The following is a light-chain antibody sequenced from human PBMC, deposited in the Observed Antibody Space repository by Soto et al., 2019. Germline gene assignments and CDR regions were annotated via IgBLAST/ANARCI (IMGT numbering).Light chain of an antibody. CDR3: QQSYP. CDR2: GAS. Sequence: EVVMTQSPATLYVSPGERVTLSCRASQAVGYNLAWYQHKPGQAPRLLIYGASTRVTGIPTRFSGSGSGTEFTITISSLQSEDFAIYYCQQSYPFGQGTKLEIK. V-gene: IGKV3-15*01. J-gene: IGKJ2*01. CDR1: QAVGYN.